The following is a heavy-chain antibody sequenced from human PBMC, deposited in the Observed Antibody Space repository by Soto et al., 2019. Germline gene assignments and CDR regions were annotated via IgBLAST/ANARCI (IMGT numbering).Heavy chain of an antibody. J-gene: IGHJ4*02. D-gene: IGHD1-26*01. V-gene: IGHV1-69*02. CDR2: MIPILGIA. CDR3: AIASGSFDFYN. Sequence: QVQLVQSGAEVKKPGSSVKVSCKASGGTFSSYTISWVRQAPGQGLEWMGRMIPILGIANYAQNFQVRVTITAENATSTAYMELSSLRSEDTAVYYCAIASGSFDFYNWGKGTLVTVSS. CDR1: GGTFSSYT.